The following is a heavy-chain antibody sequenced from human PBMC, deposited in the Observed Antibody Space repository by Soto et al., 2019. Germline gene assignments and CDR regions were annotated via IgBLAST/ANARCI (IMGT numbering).Heavy chain of an antibody. V-gene: IGHV4-31*03. CDR3: ARVSGPDTKFDY. Sequence: SETLSLTCTVSGGSISSGGYYWSWIRQHPGKGLEWIGYIYYSGSTYYNPSLKSRVTISVDTSKNQFSLKLSSVTAADTAVYYCARVSGPDTKFDYWGQGTLVTVSS. CDR2: IYYSGST. J-gene: IGHJ4*02. D-gene: IGHD1-1*01. CDR1: GGSISSGGYY.